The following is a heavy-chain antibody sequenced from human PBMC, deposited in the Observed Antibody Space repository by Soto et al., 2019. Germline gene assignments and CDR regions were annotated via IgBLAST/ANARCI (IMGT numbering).Heavy chain of an antibody. D-gene: IGHD6-13*01. CDR2: INHSGST. CDR3: ARLLTAADHTDY. CDR1: CASFRGYY. V-gene: IGHV4-34*01. J-gene: IGHJ4*02. Sequence: PSENLSLTCAVYCASFRGYYWSWIRQPPGKGLEWIGEINHSGSTNYNPSLKSRVAISVDTSKNQFSLELISVTAADTAVYYCARLLTAADHTDYWGQGTLVTVS.